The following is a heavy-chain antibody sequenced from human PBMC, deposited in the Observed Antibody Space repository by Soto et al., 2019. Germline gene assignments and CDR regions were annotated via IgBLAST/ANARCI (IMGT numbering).Heavy chain of an antibody. CDR1: VCTLSSYA. CDR3: AKKAVADY. Sequence: GALRLSGAGCVCTLSSYALSWVRQAPGKGLEWVSAISGSGGSTYYADSVKGRFTISRDNSKNTLYLQMNSLRAEDTAIYYCAKKAVADYWGQGTLVTVSS. J-gene: IGHJ4*02. V-gene: IGHV3-23*01. D-gene: IGHD6-19*01. CDR2: ISGSGGST.